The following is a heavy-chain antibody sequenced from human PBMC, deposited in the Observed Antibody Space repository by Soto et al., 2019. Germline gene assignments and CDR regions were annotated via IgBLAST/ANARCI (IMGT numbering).Heavy chain of an antibody. CDR1: GFTFSSFW. V-gene: IGHV3-7*01. CDR3: VSDLSGSYLEGFDY. CDR2: IKHDGSEK. J-gene: IGHJ4*02. D-gene: IGHD1-26*01. Sequence: EVQLVESGGGLVQLGGSRRLSCAASGFTFSSFWMTWVRQAPGKGLEWVSNIKHDGSEKYYVESVKGRFTISRDNARNSLFLELKRLRSEDTPVYSCVSDLSGSYLEGFDYWGQGTLVTVSS.